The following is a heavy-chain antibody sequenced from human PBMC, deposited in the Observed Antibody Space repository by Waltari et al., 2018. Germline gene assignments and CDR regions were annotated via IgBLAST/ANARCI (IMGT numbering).Heavy chain of an antibody. Sequence: EVQLVESGGGLVKPGGSLRLSCAASGFTFSSAWMCWVRQAPGKGLGWVGRIKSKKASAATEYAATVKGRFTVSGSDSQSSIYLQMSRLKTEDTAVYFCSTGYTRTGHDGYWGQGTLVTVSS. V-gene: IGHV3-15*01. J-gene: IGHJ4*02. CDR2: IKSKKASAAT. CDR1: GFTFSSAW. CDR3: STGYTRTGHDGY. D-gene: IGHD1-20*01.